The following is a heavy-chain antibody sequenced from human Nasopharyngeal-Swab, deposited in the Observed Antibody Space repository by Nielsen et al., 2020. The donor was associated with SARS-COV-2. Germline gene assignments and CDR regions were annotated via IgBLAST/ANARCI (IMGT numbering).Heavy chain of an antibody. CDR3: ARVPPIAVAGKGVDV. Sequence: SETLSPTCAIYGGSFSGYYRSWIRQPPGKWLEWIGEINHSGSTNYNPSLKSRVTISVDTSKNQFSLKLSSVTAADTAVYYCARVPPIAVAGKGVDVWGQGTTVTVSS. V-gene: IGHV4-34*01. J-gene: IGHJ6*02. CDR2: INHSGST. D-gene: IGHD6-19*01. CDR1: GGSFSGYY.